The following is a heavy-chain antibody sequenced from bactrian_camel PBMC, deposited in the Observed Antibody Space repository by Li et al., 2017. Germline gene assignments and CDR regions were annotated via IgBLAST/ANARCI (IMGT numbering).Heavy chain of an antibody. CDR1: SYRSTGFNC. J-gene: IGHJ4*01. D-gene: IGHD3*01. V-gene: IGHV3S54*01. CDR2: YSGPDTM. Sequence: HVQLVESGGDSVKVGESLTLSCEYGSYRSTGFNCLGWFRQGQGHQREGVASFYSGPDTMYYADAVKGRFTISRDKAKNILYLQMNSLQPEDTAMYYCAVDGPRRPSGWAPTLNDYEYGYWGQGTQVTVS. CDR3: AVDGPRRPSGWAPTLNDYEYGY.